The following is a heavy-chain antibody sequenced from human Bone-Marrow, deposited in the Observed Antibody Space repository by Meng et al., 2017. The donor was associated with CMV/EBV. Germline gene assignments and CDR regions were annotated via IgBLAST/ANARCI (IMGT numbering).Heavy chain of an antibody. J-gene: IGHJ4*02. V-gene: IGHV1-18*01. Sequence: ASVKVSCKASGYTFTSYGISWVRQAPGQGLEWMGWISAYNGNTNYAQKLQGRVTMTTDTSTSTAYMELRSLRSDDTAVYYCASGGRGTYYDFWSGYSYFDYCGQGTLVIVSS. D-gene: IGHD3-3*01. CDR1: GYTFTSYG. CDR3: ASGGRGTYYDFWSGYSYFDY. CDR2: ISAYNGNT.